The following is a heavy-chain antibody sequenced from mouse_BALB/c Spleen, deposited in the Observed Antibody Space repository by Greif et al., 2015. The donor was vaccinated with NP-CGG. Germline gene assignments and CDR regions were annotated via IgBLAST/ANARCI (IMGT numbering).Heavy chain of an antibody. V-gene: IGHV5-9-4*01. Sequence: EVKVVESGGGLVKPGGSLKLSCAASGFTFSSYAMSWVRQSPEKRLEWVAEISSGGSYTYYPDTVTGRFTISRDNAKNTLYLEMSSLRSEDTAMYYCARDPREPPYAMDYWGQGTSVTVSS. CDR1: GFTFSSYA. CDR3: ARDPREPPYAMDY. J-gene: IGHJ4*01. CDR2: ISSGGSYT.